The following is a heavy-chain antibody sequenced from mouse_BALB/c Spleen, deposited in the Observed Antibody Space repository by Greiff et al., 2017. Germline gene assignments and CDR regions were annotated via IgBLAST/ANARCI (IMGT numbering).Heavy chain of an antibody. D-gene: IGHD1-2*01. CDR1: GYSITSDYA. V-gene: IGHV3-2*02. J-gene: IGHJ3*01. CDR2: ISYSGST. Sequence: EVQLQQSGPGLVKPSQSLSLTCTVTGYSITSDYAWNWIRQFPGNKLEWMGYISYSGSTSYNPSLKSRISITRDTSKNQFFLQLNSVTTEDTATYYCAAAEAWFAYWGQGTLVTVSA. CDR3: AAAEAWFAY.